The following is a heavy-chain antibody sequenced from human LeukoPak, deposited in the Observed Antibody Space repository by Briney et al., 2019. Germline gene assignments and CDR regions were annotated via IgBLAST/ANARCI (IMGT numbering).Heavy chain of an antibody. CDR1: GGSISGSSYY. CDR2: IXHSGST. CDR3: ARVSAYDSSGYYFDAFDI. J-gene: IGHJ3*02. Sequence: PSETLSLTCTVSGGSISGSSYYWSWIRQPPGKGXEWXGEIXHSGSTNYNPSLKSRVTISVDTSKNQFSLKLSSVTAADTAVYYCARVSAYDSSGYYFDAFDIWGQGTMVTVSS. D-gene: IGHD3-22*01. V-gene: IGHV4-39*07.